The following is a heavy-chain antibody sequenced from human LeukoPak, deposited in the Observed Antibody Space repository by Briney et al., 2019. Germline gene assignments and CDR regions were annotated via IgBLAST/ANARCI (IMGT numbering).Heavy chain of an antibody. J-gene: IGHJ5*02. Sequence: SETLSLTCTVSGGSISSGPYYWGWIRQPPGTGLEWIGNIYYGENTYYNPSLKSRVTISIDTSKNQFYLKLSSLTAADTAVYYCARHFAYSSSWYPYNWFDPWGQGTLVTVSS. CDR2: IYYGENT. D-gene: IGHD6-13*01. CDR1: GGSISSGPYY. CDR3: ARHFAYSSSWYPYNWFDP. V-gene: IGHV4-39*01.